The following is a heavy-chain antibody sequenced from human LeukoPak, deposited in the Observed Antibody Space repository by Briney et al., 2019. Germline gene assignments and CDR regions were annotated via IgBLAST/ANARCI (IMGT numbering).Heavy chain of an antibody. CDR3: ARGDIVVVPAPFDY. CDR2: ISYDGSNK. Sequence: GGSLRLSCAASGFTFSNTWMSWVRQAPGKGLEWVAVISYDGSNKYYADSVKGRFTISRDNSKNTLYLQMNSLRAEDTAVYYCARGDIVVVPAPFDYWGQGTLVTVSS. J-gene: IGHJ4*02. CDR1: GFTFSNTW. V-gene: IGHV3-30*03. D-gene: IGHD2-2*01.